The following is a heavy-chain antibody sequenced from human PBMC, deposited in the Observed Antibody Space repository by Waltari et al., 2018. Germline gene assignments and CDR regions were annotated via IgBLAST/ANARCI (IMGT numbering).Heavy chain of an antibody. D-gene: IGHD6-13*01. CDR1: RFHFSNYW. CDR2: IRKDGSEK. CDR3: ARGGSVSSWYWRD. V-gene: IGHV3-7*01. J-gene: IGHJ4*02. Sequence: EVQLVESGGGLVQPGGSRRLSCPDSRFHFSNYWIDWVPPAHRKGMTWVRQAPGKGLEWVANIRKDGSEKYYVDSVKGRFTISRNNANNSLYLQMNSLRVEDTAVYYCARGGSVSSWYWRDWGQGTLVTVST.